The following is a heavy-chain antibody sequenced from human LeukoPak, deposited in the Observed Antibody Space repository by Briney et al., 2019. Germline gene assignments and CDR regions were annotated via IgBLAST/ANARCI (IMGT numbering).Heavy chain of an antibody. Sequence: ASVKVSCKASGYTFTSYDINWVRQATGQGLEWMGWMNPNSGNTGYAQKFQGRVTMTRNTSISTAYMELSSLRSEDTAVYYCARGRAARREHWFDPWGQGTLVTVSS. J-gene: IGHJ5*02. CDR3: ARGRAARREHWFDP. CDR1: GYTFTSYD. D-gene: IGHD6-6*01. V-gene: IGHV1-8*01. CDR2: MNPNSGNT.